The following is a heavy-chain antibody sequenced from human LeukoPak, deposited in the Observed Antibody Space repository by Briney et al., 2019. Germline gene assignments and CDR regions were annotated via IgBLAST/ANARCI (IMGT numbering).Heavy chain of an antibody. Sequence: PGGSLRLSCAASGFTFSSYGMHWVRQAPGKGLEWVAVISYDGSNKYYADSVKGRFTISRDNSKNTLYLQMNSLRAEDTAVYYCETYNGIWGQGTLVTVSS. CDR1: GFTFSSYG. CDR2: ISYDGSNK. V-gene: IGHV3-30*03. D-gene: IGHD3-10*01. CDR3: ETYNGI. J-gene: IGHJ4*02.